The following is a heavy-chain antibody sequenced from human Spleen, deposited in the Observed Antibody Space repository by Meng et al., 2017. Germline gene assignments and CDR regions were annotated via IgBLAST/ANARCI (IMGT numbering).Heavy chain of an antibody. D-gene: IGHD3-10*01. CDR3: AARGGGVIY. J-gene: IGHJ4*02. V-gene: IGHV3-23*04. CDR1: GFTVSSYA. Sequence: DGQLGGLGGAWVQPGGSLSRSCAAVGFTVSSYAMSWVRQAPGKGLEYVSTISSIVDSTYYVDSVRGRFTISRDNSKNTLYLQTNSLRADDTAVYYCAARGGGVIYLGQGTLVTVSS. CDR2: ISSIVDST.